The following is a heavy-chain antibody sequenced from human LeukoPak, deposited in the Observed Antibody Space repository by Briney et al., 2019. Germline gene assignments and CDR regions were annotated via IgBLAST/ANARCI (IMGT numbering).Heavy chain of an antibody. V-gene: IGHV1-46*01. D-gene: IGHD3-9*01. CDR1: GYTFTNYF. Sequence: ASVKVSCKAFGYTFTNYFIYWLRQAPGQGLEWMGGINPSGGHTGYAQKFRDRITMTSDTSTTTIYMELSSLRSEDTAVYYWARDRLLSHSIFDPLSQFGLDVWGQGTTVTVSS. CDR3: ARDRLLSHSIFDPLSQFGLDV. J-gene: IGHJ6*02. CDR2: INPSGGHT.